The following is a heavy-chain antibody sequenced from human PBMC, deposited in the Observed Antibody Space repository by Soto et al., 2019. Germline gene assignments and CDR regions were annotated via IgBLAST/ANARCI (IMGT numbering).Heavy chain of an antibody. D-gene: IGHD6-19*01. Sequence: SETLSLTCSVSGGSISSYYWSWIRQPPGKGLEWIGYIYYSGYTNYNPSLKSRVTISVDMSKNQFSLNLSSVTAADTAVYYCARHGGQWLASSDYWGQGTLVTVSS. V-gene: IGHV4-59*08. CDR1: GGSISSYY. CDR3: ARHGGQWLASSDY. CDR2: IYYSGYT. J-gene: IGHJ4*02.